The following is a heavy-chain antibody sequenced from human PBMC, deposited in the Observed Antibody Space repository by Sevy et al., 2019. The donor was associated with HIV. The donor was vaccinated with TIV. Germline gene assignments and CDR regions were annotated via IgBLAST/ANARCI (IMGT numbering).Heavy chain of an antibody. CDR3: CRLAWVGMDV. CDR1: GGSISSNSYY. J-gene: IGHJ6*02. CDR2: IYYSGST. V-gene: IGHV4-39*01. Sequence: SETLSLTCTVSGGSISSNSYYWGRMRQPPGQGLVGIGSIYYSGSTYYNPSLKSRFTISLDTSKNQFSLKLSSVTAADTAVFYCCRLAWVGMDVWGQGTTVTVSS. D-gene: IGHD3-16*01.